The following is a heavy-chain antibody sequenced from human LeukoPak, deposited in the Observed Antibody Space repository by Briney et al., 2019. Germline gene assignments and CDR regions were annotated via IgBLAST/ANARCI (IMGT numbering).Heavy chain of an antibody. CDR2: FYSGGST. V-gene: IGHV4-4*07. CDR1: GGPISSYY. CDR3: ARVYSGYDLPGSLANYYFDY. Sequence: KPSDPLSLTCTVSGGPISSYYWSWIRQPAGKGVEWIGRFYSGGSTDYNPSLKSRVTMSVDTPKNRFSLKLSSVTAADTAVYYCARVYSGYDLPGSLANYYFDYWGQGTLVTVSS. J-gene: IGHJ4*02. D-gene: IGHD5-12*01.